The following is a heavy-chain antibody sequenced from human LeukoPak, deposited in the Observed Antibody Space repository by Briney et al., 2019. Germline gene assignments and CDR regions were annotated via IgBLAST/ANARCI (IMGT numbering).Heavy chain of an antibody. CDR3: ATLGKKPDY. Sequence: GRSLRPSCAASGFTFDDYAMHWVRQAPGKGLEWVSGISWNSGSIAYADSVKGRFTIARDNAKNSLYLQMNSLRAEDTAVYYCATLGKKPDYWGQGTLVTVSS. J-gene: IGHJ4*02. CDR1: GFTFDDYA. V-gene: IGHV3-9*01. CDR2: ISWNSGSI.